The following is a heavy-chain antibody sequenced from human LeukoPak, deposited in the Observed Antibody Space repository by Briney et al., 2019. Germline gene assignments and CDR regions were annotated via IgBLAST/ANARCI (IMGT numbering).Heavy chain of an antibody. V-gene: IGHV4-34*01. Sequence: PSETLSLTCAVYGGSFSGYYWSWIRQPPGKGLEWIGEINHSGSTNYNPSLKSRVTISVDTSKNQFSLKLSSVTAADTAVYYCARVRFSGSYLAYWGQGTLVTVSS. CDR3: ARVRFSGSYLAY. J-gene: IGHJ4*02. D-gene: IGHD1-26*01. CDR2: INHSGST. CDR1: GGSFSGYY.